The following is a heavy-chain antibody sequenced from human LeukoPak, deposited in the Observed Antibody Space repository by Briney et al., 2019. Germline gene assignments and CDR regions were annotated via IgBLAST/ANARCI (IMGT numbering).Heavy chain of an antibody. V-gene: IGHV1-2*02. D-gene: IGHD3-16*01. CDR1: VYTCTVYY. CDR2: LNPNSGRT. J-gene: IGHJ3*02. Sequence: ASVKVSRKASVYTCTVYYMYCVPHAPGRGRECVGCLNPNSGRTTYAQKFQGRVTMTRDTSTSTAYMELSSLRSEDTAVYFCASPRTFGPPISFDIWGQGTLVTVSS. CDR3: ASPRTFGPPISFDI.